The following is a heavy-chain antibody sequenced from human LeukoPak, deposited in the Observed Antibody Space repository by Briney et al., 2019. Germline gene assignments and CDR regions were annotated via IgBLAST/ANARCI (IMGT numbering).Heavy chain of an antibody. D-gene: IGHD3-22*01. CDR3: ARDPPDSSGYPIPGDY. J-gene: IGHJ4*02. CDR2: INTNTGNP. CDR1: GYTFTSYA. Sequence: ASVKVSCKASGYTFTSYAMNWVRQAPGQGLEWMGRINTNTGNPTYARGFTGRFVFSLDTSVSTAYLQISSLKAEDTAVYYCARDPPDSSGYPIPGDYWGQGTLVTVSS. V-gene: IGHV7-4-1*02.